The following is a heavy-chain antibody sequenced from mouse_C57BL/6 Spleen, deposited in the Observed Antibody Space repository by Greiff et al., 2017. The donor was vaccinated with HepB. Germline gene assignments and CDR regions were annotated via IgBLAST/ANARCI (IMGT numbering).Heavy chain of an antibody. Sequence: VQLQQSGPELVKPGASVKISCKASGYSFTGYYMNWVKQSPEKSLEWIGEINPSTGGTTYNQKFKAKATLTVDKSSSTAYMQLKSLTSEDSAVYYCARSRITTVVPFDYWGQGTTLTVSS. D-gene: IGHD1-1*01. CDR1: GYSFTGYY. J-gene: IGHJ2*01. CDR2: INPSTGGT. CDR3: ARSRITTVVPFDY. V-gene: IGHV1-42*01.